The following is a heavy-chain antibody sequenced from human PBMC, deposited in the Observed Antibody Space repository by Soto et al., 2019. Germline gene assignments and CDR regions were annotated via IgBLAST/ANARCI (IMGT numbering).Heavy chain of an antibody. J-gene: IGHJ5*02. CDR2: VYYTGST. Sequence: KASETLSLTCTVSGASIRRTDYYWSWIRQAPGKGLEWIGYVYYTGSTYYNPSLMSRPTISVDTSKNQFSLKLTSVTAAETAVYYCVRTARQGAVAPHWCDRWGQGTQVTVSS. CDR1: GASIRRTDYY. V-gene: IGHV4-30-4*01. CDR3: VRTARQGAVAPHWCDR.